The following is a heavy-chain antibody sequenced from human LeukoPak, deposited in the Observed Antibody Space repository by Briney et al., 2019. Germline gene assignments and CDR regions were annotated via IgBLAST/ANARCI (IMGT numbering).Heavy chain of an antibody. CDR2: IYYSGST. D-gene: IGHD6-19*01. CDR1: GDSISSYY. V-gene: IGHV4-59*01. Sequence: SETLSLTCTVSGDSISSYYWSWIRQPPGKGLEWIGYIYYSGSTNYNPSLKSRVTISVDTSKNQFSLKLSSVTAADTAVYYCARDILPVAGGEDIWGQGTMVTVSS. J-gene: IGHJ3*02. CDR3: ARDILPVAGGEDI.